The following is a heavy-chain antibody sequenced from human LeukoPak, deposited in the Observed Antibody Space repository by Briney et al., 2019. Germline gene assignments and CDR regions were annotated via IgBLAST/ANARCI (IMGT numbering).Heavy chain of an antibody. Sequence: PGGSLRLSCAASGFSFSDYYVSWVRQAPGKGLEWVANIKQDGSEKYYVDSVKGRFTISRDNAKNSLYLQMNSLRAEDTAVYYCARDHGDYAFDYWGQGTLVTVSS. CDR3: ARDHGDYAFDY. D-gene: IGHD4-17*01. J-gene: IGHJ4*02. CDR1: GFSFSDYY. V-gene: IGHV3-7*01. CDR2: IKQDGSEK.